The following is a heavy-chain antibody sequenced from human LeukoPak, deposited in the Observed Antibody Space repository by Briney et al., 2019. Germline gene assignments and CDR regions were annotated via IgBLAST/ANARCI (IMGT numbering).Heavy chain of an antibody. CDR3: ARDAGYGYGTYYFDY. V-gene: IGHV1-46*01. CDR2: INPSGGST. D-gene: IGHD5-18*01. CDR1: GYTFTSYY. J-gene: IGHJ4*02. Sequence: ASVKVSCKASGYTFTSYYMHWVRQAPGQGLEWMGIINPSGGSTSYAQKFQGRVTMTRDTSTSTVYMELSSLRSEDTAVYYCARDAGYGYGTYYFDYWGQGTLVTVSS.